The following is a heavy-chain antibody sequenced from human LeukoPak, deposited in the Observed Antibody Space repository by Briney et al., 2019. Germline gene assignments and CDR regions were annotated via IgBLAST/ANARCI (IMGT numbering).Heavy chain of an antibody. CDR1: GFTFSSYA. D-gene: IGHD6-13*01. Sequence: GGSLRLSCAASGFTFSSYAISWVRQAPGKGLEWVSAISGSGAGTYYADSVKGRFTISRDNSKNTLYLQMHSLRAEDTAVYYCATNTSSWSFDYWGQGILVTVSS. CDR3: ATNTSSWSFDY. J-gene: IGHJ4*02. V-gene: IGHV3-23*01. CDR2: ISGSGAGT.